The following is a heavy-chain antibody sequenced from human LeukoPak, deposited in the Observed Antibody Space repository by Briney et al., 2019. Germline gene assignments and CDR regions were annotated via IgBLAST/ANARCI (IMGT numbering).Heavy chain of an antibody. Sequence: ASVKVSCKASGYTFTDYYMHWVRQAPGQGLEWMGWISPNDGDTNYAQKFQGRVTMTRDTSISTAHMEVSRLRSDDTAVYYCARAKFLYCSSRTCLFDYWGQGTLVTVSS. J-gene: IGHJ4*02. D-gene: IGHD2-2*01. V-gene: IGHV1-2*02. CDR2: ISPNDGDT. CDR1: GYTFTDYY. CDR3: ARAKFLYCSSRTCLFDY.